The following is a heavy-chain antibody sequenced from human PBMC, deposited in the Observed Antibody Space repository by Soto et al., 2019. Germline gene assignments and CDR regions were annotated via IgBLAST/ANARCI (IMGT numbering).Heavy chain of an antibody. CDR1: GGSVSNYT. J-gene: IGHJ4*02. D-gene: IGHD4-4*01. Sequence: QVQLVQSGAEVKKPGSSVKVSCKASGGSVSNYTLSWLRQAPGQGLQWMGRIIPILGRANSAENFQGRLTIIADKSTSTAYMELSSLRSEDTAVYFCAGDSAYSNYAFDFWGQGTLVIVSS. CDR2: IIPILGRA. CDR3: AGDSAYSNYAFDF. V-gene: IGHV1-69*08.